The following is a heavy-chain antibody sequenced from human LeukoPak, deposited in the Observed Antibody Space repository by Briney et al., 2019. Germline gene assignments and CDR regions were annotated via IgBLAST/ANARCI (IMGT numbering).Heavy chain of an antibody. Sequence: GGSLRLSCAASGFTFSRYDLSWVRQAPGKGLECVSAIDRGVGSTYYADSVKGRFTISRDNSKSTLYLRMNNLRADDTAVYYCAKKGQADDDGKPDWGQGTLVTVSS. V-gene: IGHV3-23*05. CDR1: GFTFSRYD. CDR3: AKKGQADDDGKPD. D-gene: IGHD3-16*01. CDR2: IDRGVGST. J-gene: IGHJ4*02.